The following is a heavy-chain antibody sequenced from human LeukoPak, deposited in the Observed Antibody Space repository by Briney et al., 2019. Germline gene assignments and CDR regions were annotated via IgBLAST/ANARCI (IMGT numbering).Heavy chain of an antibody. CDR1: GFTFSTYG. CDR2: IRYDGSNK. J-gene: IGHJ6*02. CDR3: ARSPLLQGIYGSGSYSYYGMDV. Sequence: GGSLRLSCAASGFTFSTYGMHWVRQTPGKGLEWVAFIRYDGSNKYYADSVKGRFTISRDNSKNTLYLQMNSLRAEDTAVYYCARSPLLQGIYGSGSYSYYGMDVWGQGTTVTVSS. V-gene: IGHV3-30*02. D-gene: IGHD3-10*01.